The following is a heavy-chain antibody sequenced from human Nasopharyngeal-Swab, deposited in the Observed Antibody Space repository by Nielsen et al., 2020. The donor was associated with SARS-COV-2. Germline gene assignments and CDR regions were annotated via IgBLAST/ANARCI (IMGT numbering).Heavy chain of an antibody. CDR2: IKPDGSEK. D-gene: IGHD3-22*01. Sequence: GGSLRLSCVVSGFTFNNYWMSWVRQAPGKGLEWVANIKPDGSEKYYVDSVKGRFTISRDNAKNSLYLQMSSLRAEDTAVYYCARAASCDSSSYAYWGQGTLVTVSS. CDR1: GFTFNNYW. V-gene: IGHV3-7*03. CDR3: ARAASCDSSSYAY. J-gene: IGHJ4*02.